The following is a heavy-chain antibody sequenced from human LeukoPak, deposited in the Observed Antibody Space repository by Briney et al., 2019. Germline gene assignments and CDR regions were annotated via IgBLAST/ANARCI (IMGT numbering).Heavy chain of an antibody. CDR2: ISAYNGNT. V-gene: IGHV1-18*01. CDR3: ARASGWYVDNWFDP. Sequence: ASVKVSSKASGGTFSSYAISWVRQAPGQGLEWMGWISAYNGNTNYAQKLQGRVTMTTDTSTSTAYMELRSLRSDDTAVYYCARASGWYVDNWFDPWGQGTLVTVSS. J-gene: IGHJ5*02. D-gene: IGHD6-19*01. CDR1: GGTFSSYA.